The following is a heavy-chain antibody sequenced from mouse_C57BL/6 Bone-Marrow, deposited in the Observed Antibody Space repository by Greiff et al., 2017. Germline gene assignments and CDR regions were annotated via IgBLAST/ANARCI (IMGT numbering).Heavy chain of an antibody. CDR2: IWSGGST. CDR1: GFSLTSLG. D-gene: IGHD2-3*01. V-gene: IGHV2-2*01. J-gene: IGHJ2*01. CDR3: ARGGLLQY. Sequence: VQLQQSGPGLVQPSQSLSITCPVSGFSLTSLGVHRVRQSPGTGLEWLGVIWSGGSTDYNAAFISRLSISKDNSKSQVFFKMTSLQADDTAIYYCARGGLLQYWGQGTTLTVSS.